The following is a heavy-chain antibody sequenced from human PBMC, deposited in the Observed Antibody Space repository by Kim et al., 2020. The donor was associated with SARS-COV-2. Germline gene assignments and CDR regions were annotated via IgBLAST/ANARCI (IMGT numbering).Heavy chain of an antibody. CDR1: GGSFSGYY. CDR3: ARRGYCSGGSCQRMGQFPSQNMYYFDY. CDR2: INHSGST. J-gene: IGHJ4*02. D-gene: IGHD2-15*01. Sequence: SETLSLTCAVYGGSFSGYYWSWIRQPPGKGLEWIGEINHSGSTNYNPSLKSRVTISVDTSKNQFSLKLSSVTAADTAVYYCARRGYCSGGSCQRMGQFPSQNMYYFDYWGQGTMVTVSS. V-gene: IGHV4-34*01.